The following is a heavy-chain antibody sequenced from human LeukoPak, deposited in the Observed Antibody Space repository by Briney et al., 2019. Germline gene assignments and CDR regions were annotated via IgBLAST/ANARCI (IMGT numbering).Heavy chain of an antibody. V-gene: IGHV1-18*04. CDR2: IRAYNGHT. D-gene: IGHD2-15*01. J-gene: IGHJ4*02. CDR3: ARAVSCSGGSCFSDY. Sequence: ASVKVSCKASGYTFTGYYMHWVRQAHGHGLEWMGWIRAYNGHTNYAQKLQGRVTMTTDTSTSTAYMELRSLRSDDTAVYYCARAVSCSGGSCFSDYWGQGTLVTVSS. CDR1: GYTFTGYY.